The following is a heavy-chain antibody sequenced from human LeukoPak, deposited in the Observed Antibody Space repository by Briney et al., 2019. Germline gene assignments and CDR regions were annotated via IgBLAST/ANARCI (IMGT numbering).Heavy chain of an antibody. CDR2: IYHSGST. CDR3: ARVPVAAGVDY. D-gene: IGHD6-25*01. Sequence: PSQTLSLTCTVSGGSISSGDYYWRWIRQPPGKGLEWIGYIYHSGSTYYNPSLKSRVTISVDRSKNQFSLKLSSVTAADTAVYYCARVPVAAGVDYWGQGTLVTVSS. J-gene: IGHJ4*02. V-gene: IGHV4-30-4*08. CDR1: GGSISSGDYY.